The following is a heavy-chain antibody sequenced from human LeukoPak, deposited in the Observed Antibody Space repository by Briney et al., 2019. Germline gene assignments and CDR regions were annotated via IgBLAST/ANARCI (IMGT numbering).Heavy chain of an antibody. CDR3: ARRDGSSWDQEHYYMDV. CDR2: MNPNSGNT. CDR1: GYTFTSYD. D-gene: IGHD6-13*01. Sequence: GASVKVSCKASGYTFTSYDINWVRQATGQGLEWMGWMNPNSGNTGYAQKFQGRVTMTRNTSISTAYMALSSLRSEDTAVYYCARRDGSSWDQEHYYMDVWGKGTTVTVSS. V-gene: IGHV1-8*01. J-gene: IGHJ6*03.